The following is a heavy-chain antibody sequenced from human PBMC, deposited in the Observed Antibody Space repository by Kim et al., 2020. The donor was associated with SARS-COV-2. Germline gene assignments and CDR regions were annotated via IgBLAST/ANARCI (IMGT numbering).Heavy chain of an antibody. CDR1: GGSFSGYY. J-gene: IGHJ6*02. Sequence: SETLSLTCAVYGGSFSGYYWSWIRQPPGKGLEWIGEINHSGSTNYNPSLKSRVTISVDTSKNQFSLKLSSVTAADTAVYYCARGPPLYGSGRSFYYYYGMDVWGQGTTVTVSS. V-gene: IGHV4-34*01. CDR2: INHSGST. D-gene: IGHD3-10*01. CDR3: ARGPPLYGSGRSFYYYYGMDV.